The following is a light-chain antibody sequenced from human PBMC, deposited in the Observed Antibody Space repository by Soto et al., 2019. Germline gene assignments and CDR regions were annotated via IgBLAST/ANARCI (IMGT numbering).Light chain of an antibody. CDR2: GNS. V-gene: IGLV1-40*01. J-gene: IGLJ2*01. CDR3: QSYDSSLSGFVV. CDR1: SSNIGAGYD. Sequence: QSVLTQPPSVSGAPGQRVTISCTGSSSNIGAGYDVHWYQQLPGTAPKLLIYGNSNRPSGVPDRFSGSKSGTSASLAITGLQVEDEADYYCQSYDSSLSGFVVFGGGTQLTV.